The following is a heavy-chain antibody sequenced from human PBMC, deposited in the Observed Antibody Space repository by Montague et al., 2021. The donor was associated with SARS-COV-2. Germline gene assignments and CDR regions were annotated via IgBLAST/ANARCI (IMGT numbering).Heavy chain of an antibody. CDR2: IWYDGSNK. Sequence: SLRLSCSASGFTFSSYGMHWVRQAPGKGLGWVAVIWYDGSNKYYXDSVKGRFTISRDNSKNTLYLQMNSLRAEDTAVYYCAKEDILTGYYGRDITYYYYGMDVWGQGTTGTVSS. D-gene: IGHD3-9*01. J-gene: IGHJ6*02. V-gene: IGHV3-33*06. CDR3: AKEDILTGYYGRDITYYYYGMDV. CDR1: GFTFSSYG.